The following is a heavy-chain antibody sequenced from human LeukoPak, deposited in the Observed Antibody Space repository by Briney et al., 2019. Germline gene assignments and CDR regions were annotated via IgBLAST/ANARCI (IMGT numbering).Heavy chain of an antibody. V-gene: IGHV4-59*01. Sequence: PSETLSLTCTVSGGSISGYYWSWVRQPPGKGLEWIGYIYYSGSTNYNPSLKSRVTISVDTSKNQFSLKLSSVTAADTAVYYCARSSGSYHIPTLDYWGQGTLVTVSS. J-gene: IGHJ4*02. D-gene: IGHD1-26*01. CDR2: IYYSGST. CDR3: ARSSGSYHIPTLDY. CDR1: GGSISGYY.